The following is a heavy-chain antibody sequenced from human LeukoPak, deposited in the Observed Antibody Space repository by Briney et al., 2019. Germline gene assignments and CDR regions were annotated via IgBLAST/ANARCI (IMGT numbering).Heavy chain of an antibody. CDR3: ARDPVVPAATTDFYYYMDV. Sequence: GGSLRLSCAASGFTFSSYSMNWVRQAPRKGLEWVSSISSSSSYIYYADSVKGRFTISRDNATNSLYLQMNSLRAEDTAVYYCARDPVVPAATTDFYYYMDVWGKGTTVTVSS. CDR1: GFTFSSYS. CDR2: ISSSSSYI. V-gene: IGHV3-21*01. D-gene: IGHD2-2*01. J-gene: IGHJ6*03.